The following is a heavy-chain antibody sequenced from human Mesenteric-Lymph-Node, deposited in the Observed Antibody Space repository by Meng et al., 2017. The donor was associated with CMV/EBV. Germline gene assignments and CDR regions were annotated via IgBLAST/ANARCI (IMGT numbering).Heavy chain of an antibody. D-gene: IGHD6-6*01. V-gene: IGHV3-53*01. CDR3: AKDRPTADRPYGMDV. CDR1: GFTVSSNY. CDR2: IYSGGST. J-gene: IGHJ6*02. Sequence: GESLKISCAASGFTVSSNYMSWVRQAPGKGLEWVSVIYSGGSTYYADSAKGRFTISRDNSKNTVFLQMSSLRAEDTATYYCAKDRPTADRPYGMDVWGQGTTVTVSS.